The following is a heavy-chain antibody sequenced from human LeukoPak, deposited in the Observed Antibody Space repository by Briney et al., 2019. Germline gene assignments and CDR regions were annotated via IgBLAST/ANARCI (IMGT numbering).Heavy chain of an antibody. V-gene: IGHV1-69*06. CDR1: GYTFTSYA. D-gene: IGHD3-3*01. J-gene: IGHJ4*02. CDR2: IIPIFGTA. Sequence: SVKVSCKASGYTFTSYAISWVRQAPGQGLEWMGGIIPIFGTANYAQKFQGRVTITADKSTSTAYMELSSLRSEDTAVYYRARGPTLEWYFDYWGQGTLVTVSS. CDR3: ARGPTLEWYFDY.